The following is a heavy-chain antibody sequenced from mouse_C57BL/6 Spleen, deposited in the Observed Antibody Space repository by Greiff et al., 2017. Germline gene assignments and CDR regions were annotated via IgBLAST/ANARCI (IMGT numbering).Heavy chain of an antibody. CDR2: IYPRDGST. J-gene: IGHJ2*01. Sequence: VKLQESDAELVKPGASVKISCKVSGYTFTDHTIHWMKQRPEQGLEWIGYIYPRDGSTKYNEKFKGKATLTADKSSSTAYMQLNSLTSEDSAVYFCARWGVSWDYFDYWGQGTTLTVSS. V-gene: IGHV1-78*01. CDR3: ARWGVSWDYFDY. CDR1: GYTFTDHT. D-gene: IGHD4-1*01.